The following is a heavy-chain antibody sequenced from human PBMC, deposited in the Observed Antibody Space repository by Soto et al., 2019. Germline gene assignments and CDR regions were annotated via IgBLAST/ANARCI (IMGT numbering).Heavy chain of an antibody. Sequence: TLSLTCSVSGGSINNFHWSWIRQPPGKGLEWIGYISYSGITNYNPSFKSRVTMSVDTSKNQLSLQLSSVTAADTAMYYCARHLVPLSHFDPWGQGTLVTVSS. CDR3: ARHLVPLSHFDP. V-gene: IGHV4-59*01. D-gene: IGHD3-16*02. CDR2: ISYSGIT. J-gene: IGHJ5*02. CDR1: GGSINNFH.